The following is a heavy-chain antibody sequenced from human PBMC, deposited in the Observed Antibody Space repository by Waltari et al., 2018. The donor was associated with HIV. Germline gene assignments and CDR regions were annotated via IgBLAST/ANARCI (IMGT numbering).Heavy chain of an antibody. V-gene: IGHV4-39*01. Sequence: QLHLQESGPGLVKPSEPLALTCTVSGGSITRNDFYWAWIRQPPGKGLEWIGLMYNSGTPDYNPSLKSRVSMSRDTSKNRFSLRLHSVTAADTAIYYCARRGDGFNQHARLDHWGPGTLVTVSS. D-gene: IGHD2-2*01. CDR3: ARRGDGFNQHARLDH. CDR1: GGSITRNDFY. CDR2: MYNSGTP. J-gene: IGHJ4*02.